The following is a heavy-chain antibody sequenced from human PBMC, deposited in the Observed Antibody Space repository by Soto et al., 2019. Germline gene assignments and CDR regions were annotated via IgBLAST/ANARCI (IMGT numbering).Heavy chain of an antibody. CDR3: ARDPGYSYGYDY. V-gene: IGHV1-69*08. CDR1: GGTFSSYT. Sequence: QVQLVQSGAEVKKPGSSVKVSCKASGGTFSSYTISWVRQAPGQGLEWMGRIIPILGIANYAQKFQGRVTITADKSTSTVYMELSSLRSEDTAVYYCARDPGYSYGYDYWGQGTLVTVSS. CDR2: IIPILGIA. J-gene: IGHJ4*02. D-gene: IGHD5-18*01.